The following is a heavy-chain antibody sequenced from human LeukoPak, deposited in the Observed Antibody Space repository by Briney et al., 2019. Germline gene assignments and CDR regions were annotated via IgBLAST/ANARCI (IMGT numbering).Heavy chain of an antibody. D-gene: IGHD4-17*01. CDR1: GFTFSDYA. CDR3: ARILQTTEDYGDYGY. V-gene: IGHV3-64*01. J-gene: IGHJ4*02. Sequence: GRSLRLSCAASGFTFSDYAMHWVRQAPGKGLEFVSAISSNGGNTCYANSVKGRFTISRDNSKNTLYLQMGSLRADDMAVYYCARILQTTEDYGDYGYWGQGTLVTVSS. CDR2: ISSNGGNT.